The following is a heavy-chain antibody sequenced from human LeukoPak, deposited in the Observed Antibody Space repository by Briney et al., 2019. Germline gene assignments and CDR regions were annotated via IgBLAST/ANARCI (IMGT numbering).Heavy chain of an antibody. CDR1: GFTFSDYY. D-gene: IGHD6-13*01. CDR2: ISGSGGST. J-gene: IGHJ4*02. Sequence: GGSLRPSCAASGFTFSDYYMSWIRQAPGKGLEWVSAISGSGGSTYYADSVKGRFTISRDNSKNTLYLQMNSLRAEDTAVYYCAKDIAAAGYYFDYWGQGTLVTVSS. V-gene: IGHV3-23*01. CDR3: AKDIAAAGYYFDY.